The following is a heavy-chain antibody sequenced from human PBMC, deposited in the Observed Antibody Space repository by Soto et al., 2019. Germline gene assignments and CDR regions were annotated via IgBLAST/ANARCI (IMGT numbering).Heavy chain of an antibody. D-gene: IGHD3-9*01. CDR3: AKLVRYFDWLPLAFDI. J-gene: IGHJ3*02. CDR1: GFTSSGYA. Sequence: GGSLRLSCAASGFTSSGYAMSWVRQAPGKGLEWVSAISGSGGSTYYADSVKGRFTISRDNSKNTLYLQMNSLRAEDTAVYYCAKLVRYFDWLPLAFDIWGQGTMVTVSS. CDR2: ISGSGGST. V-gene: IGHV3-23*01.